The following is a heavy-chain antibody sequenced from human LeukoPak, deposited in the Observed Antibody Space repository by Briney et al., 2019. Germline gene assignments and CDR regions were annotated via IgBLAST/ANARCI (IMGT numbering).Heavy chain of an antibody. D-gene: IGHD6-13*01. CDR3: ARVSSSWPHYYFDY. CDR2: IYYSGST. Sequence: PSETLSLTCTVSGGSISSGDYYWSWIRQPPGKGLEWIGYIYYSGSTYYNPSLKSRVTISVDTSKNQFSLKLSSVTAADTAVYYCARVSSSWPHYYFDYWGQGTLVTVSS. V-gene: IGHV4-30-4*08. CDR1: GGSISSGDYY. J-gene: IGHJ4*02.